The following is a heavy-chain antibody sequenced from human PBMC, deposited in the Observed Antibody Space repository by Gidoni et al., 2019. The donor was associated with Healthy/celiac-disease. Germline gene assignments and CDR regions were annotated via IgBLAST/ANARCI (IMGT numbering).Heavy chain of an antibody. CDR2: INHSEST. V-gene: IGHV4-34*01. J-gene: IGHJ5*02. Sequence: QVQLQQWGAGLLKPSETLSLTCAVYGGSFSAYYWSWIRQPPGKGLEWIGEINHSESTNYNPSLKSRVTISVDTSKNQFSLKMSSVTAADTAVYYCARSNWFDPWGQGTLVTVSS. CDR3: ARSNWFDP. CDR1: GGSFSAYY.